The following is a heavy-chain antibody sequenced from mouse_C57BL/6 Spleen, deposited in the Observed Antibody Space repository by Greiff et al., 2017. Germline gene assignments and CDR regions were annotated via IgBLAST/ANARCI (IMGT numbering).Heavy chain of an antibody. Sequence: VKLQQPGAELVKPGASVKLSCKASGYTFTSYWMHWVKQRPGQGLEWIGMIHPNSGSTNYNEKFKSKATLTVDKASSTAYMQLSSLTSEDSAVYYCARGDGYYGWFAYWGQGTLVTVSA. J-gene: IGHJ3*01. CDR2: IHPNSGST. V-gene: IGHV1-64*01. CDR1: GYTFTSYW. D-gene: IGHD2-3*01. CDR3: ARGDGYYGWFAY.